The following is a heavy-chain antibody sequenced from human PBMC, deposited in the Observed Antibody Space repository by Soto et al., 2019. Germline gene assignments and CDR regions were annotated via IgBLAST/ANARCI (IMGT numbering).Heavy chain of an antibody. CDR3: ARWSAIVGGAEALDV. D-gene: IGHD1-26*01. CDR1: GYTFINYG. J-gene: IGHJ3*01. Sequence: QVQLVQSGAEVKKPGASVRVSCKTSGYTFINYGITWVRQAPGQGLEWMGWLSAYNGDTSSSEKLQDRFTMTTDTSTNTVYMDLRSLTSDDTAVYYCARWSAIVGGAEALDVWGQGTIVIVSS. V-gene: IGHV1-18*01. CDR2: LSAYNGDT.